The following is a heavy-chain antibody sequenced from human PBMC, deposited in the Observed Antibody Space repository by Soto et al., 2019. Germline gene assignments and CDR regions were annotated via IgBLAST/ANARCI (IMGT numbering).Heavy chain of an antibody. J-gene: IGHJ4*02. CDR2: ISYDGSNK. D-gene: IGHD2-15*01. V-gene: IGHV3-30*18. CDR1: GFTFSSYG. Sequence: GGSLRLSCAASGFTFSSYGMHWVRQAPGKGLEWVAVISYDGSNKYYADSVKGRFTISRDNSKNTLYLQMNSLRAEDTAVYYCAKDRDSCSGGSCYSGYFDYWGQGTLVTVSS. CDR3: AKDRDSCSGGSCYSGYFDY.